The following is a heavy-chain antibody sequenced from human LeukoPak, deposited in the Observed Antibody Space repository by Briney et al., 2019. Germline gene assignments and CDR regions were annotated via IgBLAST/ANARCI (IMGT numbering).Heavy chain of an antibody. CDR3: ARSTGYSYGLNDY. V-gene: IGHV3-30*03. CDR2: ISYDGSNK. D-gene: IGHD5-18*01. J-gene: IGHJ4*02. CDR1: GFTFSTYR. Sequence: PGGSLRLSCAASGFTFSTYRMSWVRQAPGKGLEWVAVISYDGSNKYCADSVKGRFTISRDNSKDTLYLQMNSLRAEDTAVYYCARSTGYSYGLNDYWGQGTLVTVSS.